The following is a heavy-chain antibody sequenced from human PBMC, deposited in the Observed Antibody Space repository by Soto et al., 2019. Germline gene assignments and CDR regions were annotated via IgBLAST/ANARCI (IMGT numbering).Heavy chain of an antibody. Sequence: GESLKISCKGSGYSFTYYWIAWVRQMPGKGLEWMGIIYPSDSDIRYSPSFQGQVTISADKSISTAYLQWTSLKTSDTAMYYCARLLLSRVDFDPWGQGTLVTVSS. J-gene: IGHJ5*02. V-gene: IGHV5-51*01. D-gene: IGHD3-16*02. CDR1: GYSFTYYW. CDR3: ARLLLSRVDFDP. CDR2: IYPSDSDI.